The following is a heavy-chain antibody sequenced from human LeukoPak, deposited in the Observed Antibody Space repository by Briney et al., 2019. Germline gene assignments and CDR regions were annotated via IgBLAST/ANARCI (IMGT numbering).Heavy chain of an antibody. V-gene: IGHV3-66*02. CDR2: ISSGGST. CDR1: GFNVSSNY. Sequence: GGSLRLSCAASGFNVSSNYMSWVRQAPGKGLEWVSVISSGGSTYYVDSVKGRFTISRDNSKNTLYLQMNSLRAEDTAVYYCARGVVVISIGAFDIWGQGTMVTVSS. D-gene: IGHD3-22*01. J-gene: IGHJ3*02. CDR3: ARGVVVISIGAFDI.